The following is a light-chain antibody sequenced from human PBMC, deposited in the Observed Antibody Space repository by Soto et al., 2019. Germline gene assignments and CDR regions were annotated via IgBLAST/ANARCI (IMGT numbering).Light chain of an antibody. CDR2: EVS. CDR3: TSYTSSSTLDV. Sequence: QSVLTEPASVSLSPGQSITISCTGTSSDVGGYNYVSLYQQHPGKAPKLMIYEVSNRPSGVSNRFSGSKSGNTASLTISGLQAEDEADYYCTSYTSSSTLDVFGTGTKVTV. J-gene: IGLJ1*01. CDR1: SSDVGGYNY. V-gene: IGLV2-14*01.